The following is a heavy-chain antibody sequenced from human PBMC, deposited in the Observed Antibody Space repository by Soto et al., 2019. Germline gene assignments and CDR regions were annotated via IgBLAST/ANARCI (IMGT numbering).Heavy chain of an antibody. Sequence: SETPSLTCTVSSGSIGSTIYSWDWIRQPPGKGLEWIGIILYSGSTYYNPSLKSRVTISVDTSKNQFSLKLSSVTAADTAVYYCATSAAGTLDENWFDPWGQGTLVTVSS. J-gene: IGHJ5*02. D-gene: IGHD6-13*01. CDR2: ILYSGST. V-gene: IGHV4-39*07. CDR3: ATSAAGTLDENWFDP. CDR1: SGSIGSTIYS.